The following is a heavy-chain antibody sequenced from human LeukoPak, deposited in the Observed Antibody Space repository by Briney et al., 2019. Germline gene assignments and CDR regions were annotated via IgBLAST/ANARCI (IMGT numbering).Heavy chain of an antibody. D-gene: IGHD1-14*01. CDR2: IYHSGST. Sequence: PSETLSLTCTVSGYSISRGYYWGWIRQPPGKGLEWIGSIYHSGSTYYNPSLKSRVIISADTSKNQFFLKLRSVTAADTAVYYCAREPPEVGLLAAHFDYWGQGTLVTVSS. J-gene: IGHJ4*02. CDR1: GYSISRGYY. CDR3: AREPPEVGLLAAHFDY. V-gene: IGHV4-38-2*02.